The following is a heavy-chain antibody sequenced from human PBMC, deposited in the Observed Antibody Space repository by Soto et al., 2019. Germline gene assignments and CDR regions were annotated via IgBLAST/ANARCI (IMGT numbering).Heavy chain of an antibody. D-gene: IGHD1-20*01. Sequence: GGSLRLSCEASALSFSSYGMHWVRQAPGKGLEWVAVIWYDGSKKYYADFVKGRFTISRDNSKNTLYLQMNSLRAEDTAVYYCATGPSRITGTNVNDYYYYYMDVWAKGTTVTVSS. CDR3: ATGPSRITGTNVNDYYYYYMDV. CDR1: ALSFSSYG. J-gene: IGHJ6*03. V-gene: IGHV3-33*01. CDR2: IWYDGSKK.